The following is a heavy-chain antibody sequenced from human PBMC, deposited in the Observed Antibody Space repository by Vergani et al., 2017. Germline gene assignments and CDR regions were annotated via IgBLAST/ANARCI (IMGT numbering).Heavy chain of an antibody. CDR1: GFTFSSYG. J-gene: IGHJ4*02. Sequence: QVQLVESGGGVVQPGGSLRLSCAASGFTFSSYGMHWFRQAPGKGLEWVAFIQYDGNNKYYADSVKGRFTISRDNSKNTLYLQMNSLRAEDTAVYYCAKRSSSGWYVFDYWGQGTLVTVSS. CDR2: IQYDGNNK. CDR3: AKRSSSGWYVFDY. D-gene: IGHD6-19*01. V-gene: IGHV3-30*02.